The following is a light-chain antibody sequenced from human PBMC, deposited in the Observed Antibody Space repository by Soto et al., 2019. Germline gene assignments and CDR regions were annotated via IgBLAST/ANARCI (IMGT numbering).Light chain of an antibody. J-gene: IGLJ3*02. CDR1: SSDVGAYNY. V-gene: IGLV2-14*01. CDR2: EVN. Sequence: QSALTQPASVSGSPGQPITISCTGTSSDVGAYNYVSWYQLHPGKAPKLMIYEVNNRPSGVSHRFSGSKSGNTASLTFSGGQHEEEADYYCSSYSRSGAVVFGGGTKLTVL. CDR3: SSYSRSGAVV.